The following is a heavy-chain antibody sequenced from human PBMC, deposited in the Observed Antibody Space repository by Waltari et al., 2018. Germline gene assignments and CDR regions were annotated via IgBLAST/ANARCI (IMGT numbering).Heavy chain of an antibody. J-gene: IGHJ2*01. Sequence: QVQLQESGPGLVKPSQTLSLTCTVSGGSISSGRYYWSWIRQPAGKGLEWIGYIYTSGSTNYNPSLKSRVTISVDTSKNQFSLKLSSVTAADTAVYYCARDGRGTTVTTDWYFDLWGRGTLVTVSS. CDR1: GGSISSGRYY. CDR3: ARDGRGTTVTTDWYFDL. V-gene: IGHV4-61*09. D-gene: IGHD4-17*01. CDR2: IYTSGST.